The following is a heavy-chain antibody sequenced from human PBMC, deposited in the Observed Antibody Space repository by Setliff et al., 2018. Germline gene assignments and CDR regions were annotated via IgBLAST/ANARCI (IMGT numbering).Heavy chain of an antibody. D-gene: IGHD2-15*01. J-gene: IGHJ4*02. V-gene: IGHV1-18*01. Sequence: ASVKVSCKASGYTFTSYGISWVRQAPGQGLEWMGWISAYNGNTNYAQKLQGRVTMTTDTSTNTTYMEVRRLGSDDTAMYYCARAVGYCSGGSCYKGDDYWGQGTLVTVSS. CDR3: ARAVGYCSGGSCYKGDDY. CDR1: GYTFTSYG. CDR2: ISAYNGNT.